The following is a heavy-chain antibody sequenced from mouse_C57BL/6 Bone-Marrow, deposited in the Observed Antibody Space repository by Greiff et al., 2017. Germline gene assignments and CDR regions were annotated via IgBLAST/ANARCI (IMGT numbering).Heavy chain of an antibody. CDR3: ARCVYYGNYGGTGYAMDY. CDR1: GYTFTSYW. CDR2: INPSGGYT. J-gene: IGHJ4*01. Sequence: QVQLQQSGAELAKPGASVKLSCKASGYTFTSYWMHWVKQRPGQGLEWIGYINPSGGYTKYNQKFKDKATLTADKSSSTAYMQLSSLTYEDSAVYYCARCVYYGNYGGTGYAMDYWGQGTSVTVSS. V-gene: IGHV1-7*01. D-gene: IGHD2-1*01.